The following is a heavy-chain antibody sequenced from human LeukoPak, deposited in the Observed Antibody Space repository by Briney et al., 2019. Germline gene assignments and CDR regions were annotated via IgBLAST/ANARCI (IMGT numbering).Heavy chain of an antibody. CDR3: AKGGAVAPRGFDI. Sequence: SQTLSLTCTVSGGSISSSSYYWGWIRQPPGKGLEWIGSIYYSGSTYYNPSLKSRVTISVDTSKNQFSLKLSSVTAADTAVYYCAKGGAVAPRGFDIWGQGTMVTVSS. CDR2: IYYSGST. CDR1: GGSISSSSYY. J-gene: IGHJ3*02. V-gene: IGHV4-39*07. D-gene: IGHD4-23*01.